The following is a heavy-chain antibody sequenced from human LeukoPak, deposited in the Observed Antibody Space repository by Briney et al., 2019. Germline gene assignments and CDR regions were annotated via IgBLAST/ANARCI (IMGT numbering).Heavy chain of an antibody. CDR1: GGSISSGGYS. D-gene: IGHD3-10*01. CDR3: DRSTMVRGAIYGMDV. J-gene: IGHJ6*02. CDR2: IYHSGST. Sequence: PSQTLSLTWAVSGGSISSGGYSWSWIRQPPGKGLEWLGFIYHSGSTYYNPSLKSRGPISGDRSKHQFSLKLSSVTAAATAVYYCDRSTMVRGAIYGMDVWRQGTTVPVSS. V-gene: IGHV4-30-2*01.